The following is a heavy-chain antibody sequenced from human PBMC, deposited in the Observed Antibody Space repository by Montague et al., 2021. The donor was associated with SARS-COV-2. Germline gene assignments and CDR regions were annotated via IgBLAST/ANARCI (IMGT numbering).Heavy chain of an antibody. Sequence: SVKVSCKASGYAFTSYDINWVRQATGQGLEWMGWMNPNSGETGYEQKFQGRVSMTRNTSKSTAYMELSSLTSEDTAVYYCAVGVTVVASTECWSQGTLVTVSS. CDR2: MNPNSGET. CDR1: GYAFTSYD. J-gene: IGHJ4*02. CDR3: AVGVTVVASTEC. V-gene: IGHV1-8*01. D-gene: IGHD2-15*01.